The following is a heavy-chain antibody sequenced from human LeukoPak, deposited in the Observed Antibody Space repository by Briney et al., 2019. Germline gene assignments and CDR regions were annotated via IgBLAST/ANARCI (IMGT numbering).Heavy chain of an antibody. CDR3: ARDVPRFGNDAFDI. V-gene: IGHV3-53*01. D-gene: IGHD3-10*02. CDR2: IYSGGST. Sequence: PGGSLRLSCAASGFTVSSNYMSWVRQAPGKGLEWVPVIYSGGSTYYADSVKGRFTISRDNSKNTLYLQMNSLRAEDTAVYYCARDVPRFGNDAFDIWGQGTMVTVSS. J-gene: IGHJ3*02. CDR1: GFTVSSNY.